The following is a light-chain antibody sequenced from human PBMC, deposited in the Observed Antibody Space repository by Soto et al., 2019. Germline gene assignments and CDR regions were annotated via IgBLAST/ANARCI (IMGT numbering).Light chain of an antibody. J-gene: IGLJ1*01. CDR1: SSDVGGYNY. V-gene: IGLV2-14*01. Sequence: QSALTQPASVSGSPGQSITISCTGTSSDVGGYNYVSWYQQHPGKAPKLMIYEVSNRPSGVSNRFSGSKSGNTASLTISGLQAEDEADYYCSSYTSSGRGYVFGTGTKLTVL. CDR2: EVS. CDR3: SSYTSSGRGYV.